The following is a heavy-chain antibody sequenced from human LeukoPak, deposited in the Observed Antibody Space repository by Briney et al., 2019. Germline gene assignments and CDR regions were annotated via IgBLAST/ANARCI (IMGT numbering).Heavy chain of an antibody. J-gene: IGHJ4*02. CDR2: INWNGGST. Sequence: GGSLRLSCAASGFTFDDYGMSWVRQVPGKGLEWVSGINWNGGSTGYADSVKGRFTISRDNAKNSLYLQMNSLRAEDTAVYYCARVYGDYVAGADYWGQGTLVTVSS. D-gene: IGHD4-17*01. CDR3: ARVYGDYVAGADY. V-gene: IGHV3-20*04. CDR1: GFTFDDYG.